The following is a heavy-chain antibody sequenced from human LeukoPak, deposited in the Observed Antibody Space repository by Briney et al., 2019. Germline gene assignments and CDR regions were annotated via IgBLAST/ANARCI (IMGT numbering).Heavy chain of an antibody. CDR3: AKDHYVSGRYDAFDI. D-gene: IGHD3-10*01. CDR2: ITGGGGST. V-gene: IGHV3-23*01. CDR1: GFTFSSYA. J-gene: IGHJ3*02. Sequence: PGGSLRLSCAASGFTFSSYAMNWVRQAPGKGLEWVSLITGGGGSTYYADSVKGRFTISRDNAKNTLYLQMNSLRAEDTAVYYCAKDHYVSGRYDAFDIWGQGTMVTVSS.